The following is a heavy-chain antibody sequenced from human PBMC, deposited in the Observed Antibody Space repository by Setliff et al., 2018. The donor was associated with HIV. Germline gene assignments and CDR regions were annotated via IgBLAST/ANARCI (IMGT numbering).Heavy chain of an antibody. J-gene: IGHJ4*02. V-gene: IGHV5-51*01. Sequence: GESLKISCKASGYNFISYYIGWVRQMPGKGLEWMGIIYPGDSDTRYGPSFEGQVTISADKSISTAYLQWSSLKASDTAMYYCARRTGSYLADYWGQGTLVTVSS. D-gene: IGHD1-26*01. CDR1: GYNFISYY. CDR2: IYPGDSDT. CDR3: ARRTGSYLADY.